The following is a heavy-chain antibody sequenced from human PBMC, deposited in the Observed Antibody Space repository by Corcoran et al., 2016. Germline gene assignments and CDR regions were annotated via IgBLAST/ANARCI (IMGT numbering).Heavy chain of an antibody. CDR2: IRSKAYGGTT. J-gene: IGHJ4*02. CDR3: SIRGSGSYYSPPFDY. D-gene: IGHD3-10*01. Sequence: EVQLVESGGGLVQPGRSLRLSCTASGFTFGDYAMSWFRQAPGKGLEWVGFIRSKAYGGTTEYAASVKGRFTISRDDSKSIAYLQMNSLKTEDTAVYYCSIRGSGSYYSPPFDYWGQGTLVTVSS. CDR1: GFTFGDYA. V-gene: IGHV3-49*03.